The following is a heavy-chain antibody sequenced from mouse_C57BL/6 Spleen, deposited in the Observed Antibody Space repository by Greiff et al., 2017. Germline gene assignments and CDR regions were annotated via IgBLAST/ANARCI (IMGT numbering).Heavy chain of an antibody. V-gene: IGHV5-6*01. CDR3: ARQYDYDGDAMDY. CDR2: ISSGGSYT. J-gene: IGHJ4*01. CDR1: GFTFSSYG. Sequence: EVKLVESGGDLVKPGGSLKLSCAASGFTFSSYGMSWVRQTPDKRLEWVATISSGGSYTYYPDSVKGRFTISRDNAKNTLYLQMSSLKSEDTAMYYCARQYDYDGDAMDYWGQGTSVNVSS. D-gene: IGHD2-4*01.